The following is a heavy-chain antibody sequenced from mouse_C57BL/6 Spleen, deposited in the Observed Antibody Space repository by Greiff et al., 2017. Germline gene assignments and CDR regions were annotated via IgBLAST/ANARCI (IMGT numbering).Heavy chain of an antibody. CDR2: ISYDGSN. V-gene: IGHV3-6*01. J-gene: IGHJ2*01. Sequence: EVQLVESGPGLVKPSQSLSLTCSVTGYSITSGYYWNWIRQFPGNKLEWMGYISYDGSNNYNPSLKNRISITRDTSKNQFFLKLNSVTTEDTATYYCARDRTPYYFDYWGQGTTLTVSS. CDR1: GYSITSGYY. CDR3: ARDRTPYYFDY.